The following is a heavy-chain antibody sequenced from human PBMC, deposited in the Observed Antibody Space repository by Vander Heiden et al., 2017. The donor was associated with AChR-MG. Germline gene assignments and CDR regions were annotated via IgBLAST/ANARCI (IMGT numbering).Heavy chain of an antibody. CDR3: ARSSYDSRTEYFKH. CDR1: GFTFSSYA. J-gene: IGHJ1*01. V-gene: IGHV3-30-3*01. Sequence: QVQLVESGGGVVQPGRSLRLSCAASGFTFSSYAMHWVRQAPGKGLEWVAVISYDGSNKYYADSVKGRFTISRDNSKNTLYLQMNSMRAEDTAVYYCARSSYDSRTEYFKHWVQVPLVTVSS. D-gene: IGHD5-12*01. CDR2: ISYDGSNK.